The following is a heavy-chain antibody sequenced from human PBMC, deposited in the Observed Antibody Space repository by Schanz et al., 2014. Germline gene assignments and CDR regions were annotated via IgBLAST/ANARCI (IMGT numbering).Heavy chain of an antibody. J-gene: IGHJ4*02. V-gene: IGHV3-7*01. D-gene: IGHD3-10*01. CDR1: GFTLSNSD. Sequence: EVQLVESGGGLVQPGGSLRLSCAASGFTLSNSDMHWVRQAPGKGLEWVANIKQDGSEKYYVDAVKGRFTISRDNAKNSMYLHMKSLIGEDTAVYYCARDNYYGSGSCAYWGQGTLVTVSS. CDR2: IKQDGSEK. CDR3: ARDNYYGSGSCAY.